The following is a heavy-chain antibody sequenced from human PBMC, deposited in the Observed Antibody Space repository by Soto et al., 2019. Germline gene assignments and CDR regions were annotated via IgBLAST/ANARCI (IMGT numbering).Heavy chain of an antibody. CDR2: IYSGGST. CDR1: GFTVSTNY. D-gene: IGHD4-17*01. V-gene: IGHV3-66*01. Sequence: EVQLVESGGGLVQPGGSLRLSCAASGFTVSTNYMSWVRQAPGKGLEWVSVIYSGGSTYYADSVKGRFTISRDNSKNTLYLQMNSLRAEDTAVYYCAREYGDYPHYYYAMDVWGQGTTVTVSS. J-gene: IGHJ6*02. CDR3: AREYGDYPHYYYAMDV.